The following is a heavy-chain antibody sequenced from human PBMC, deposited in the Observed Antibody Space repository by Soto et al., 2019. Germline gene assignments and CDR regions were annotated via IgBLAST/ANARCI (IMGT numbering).Heavy chain of an antibody. Sequence: SETLSLTCTVSGYSISSGYYWGWIRQPPGKGLEWIGSIYHSGSTYYNPSLKSRVTISVDTSKNQFSLKLSSVTAADTAVYYCVRGLWELLHAFDIWGQGTMVTVSS. CDR1: GYSISSGYY. V-gene: IGHV4-38-2*02. D-gene: IGHD1-26*01. CDR3: VRGLWELLHAFDI. CDR2: IYHSGST. J-gene: IGHJ3*02.